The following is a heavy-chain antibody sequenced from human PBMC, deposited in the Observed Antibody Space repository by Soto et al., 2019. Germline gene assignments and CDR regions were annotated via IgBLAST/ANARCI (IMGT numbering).Heavy chain of an antibody. V-gene: IGHV3-23*01. CDR1: GFTFSSYA. CDR3: AKGRSASSTFDS. D-gene: IGHD6-13*01. CDR2: IIDSGGST. Sequence: PGGSLRLACAASGFTFSSYAMSWVRQAPGKGLEWVSDIIDSGGSTYYADSVKGRFTISRDNSKSTLFLEMHNLRPDDTAVYYSAKGRSASSTFDSWGQGTQVTVSS. J-gene: IGHJ4*02.